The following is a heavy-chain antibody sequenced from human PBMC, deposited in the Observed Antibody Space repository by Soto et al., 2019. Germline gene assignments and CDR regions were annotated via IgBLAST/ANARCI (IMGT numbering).Heavy chain of an antibody. CDR1: CGSFSGYY. D-gene: IGHD7-27*01. CDR2: INHSGST. Sequence: PSETLSLTCAVYCGSFSGYYWNWIRQPPGKGLEWIGEINHSGSTNYNPSLKSRVTISVDTSKNQFSLKLSSVTAADTAVYYCARGWGRIFDYWGQGTLVTVSS. CDR3: ARGWGRIFDY. V-gene: IGHV4-34*01. J-gene: IGHJ4*02.